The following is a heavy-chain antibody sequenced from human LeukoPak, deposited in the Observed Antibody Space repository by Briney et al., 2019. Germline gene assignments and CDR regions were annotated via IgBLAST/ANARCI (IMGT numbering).Heavy chain of an antibody. Sequence: GGSLRLSCAASGLTFGNYGMSWVRQAPGKGLEWVSGINWNGGSTGYADSVEGRLTISRDNAKNSQYLQMYSLRVEDTALYYCARAQTYGDSRLLLDYWGQGTLVTVSS. CDR3: ARAQTYGDSRLLLDY. CDR2: INWNGGST. D-gene: IGHD4-17*01. V-gene: IGHV3-20*04. J-gene: IGHJ4*02. CDR1: GLTFGNYG.